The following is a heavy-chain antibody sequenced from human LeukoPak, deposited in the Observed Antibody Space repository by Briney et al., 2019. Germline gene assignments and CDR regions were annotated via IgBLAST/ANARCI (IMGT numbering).Heavy chain of an antibody. CDR2: IYSGGST. CDR1: GFTVSSNY. J-gene: IGHJ4*02. D-gene: IGHD6-19*01. V-gene: IGHV3-66*01. CDR3: AREDRYSSGWYYFDY. Sequence: SGGSLRLSCAASGFTVSSNYMSWVRQDPGKGLEWVSIIYSGGSTYYADSVKGRFTISRDNSKNTLYLQMNSLRAEDTAVYYCAREDRYSSGWYYFDYWGQGTLVTVSS.